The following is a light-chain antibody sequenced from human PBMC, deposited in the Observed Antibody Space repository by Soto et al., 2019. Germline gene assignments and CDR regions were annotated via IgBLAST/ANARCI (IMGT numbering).Light chain of an antibody. Sequence: EIVLTQSPATLSLSPGERASLSCRASQSVGTYLAWYQQKPGQAPRLLIYDASSRAVGVAPRFRGSGSGTDFTLTIAYVEPEDFAVYYCQQRSTWLLTFGGGTRVEF. CDR3: QQRSTWLLT. V-gene: IGKV3-11*01. J-gene: IGKJ4*01. CDR1: QSVGTY. CDR2: DAS.